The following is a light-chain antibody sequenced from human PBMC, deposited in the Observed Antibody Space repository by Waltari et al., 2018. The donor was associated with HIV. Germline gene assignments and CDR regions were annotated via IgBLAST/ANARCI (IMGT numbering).Light chain of an antibody. CDR2: DAN. CDR3: LVSYTGTWV. Sequence: QAVVTQEPSLTVSPGDTVTLTCGSTTGKVNSAHYPFWVQQRPGQAPRTLIFDANKKHSWTPARFSGSLLGGKAALTLSGAQPEDEADYYCLVSYTGTWVFGGGTKVTVL. V-gene: IGLV7-46*01. J-gene: IGLJ3*02. CDR1: TGKVNSAHY.